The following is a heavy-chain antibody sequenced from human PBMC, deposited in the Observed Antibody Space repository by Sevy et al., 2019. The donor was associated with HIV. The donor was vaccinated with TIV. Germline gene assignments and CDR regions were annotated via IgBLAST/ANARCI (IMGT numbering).Heavy chain of an antibody. CDR2: ISAYNGNI. CDR3: ARSWARHFLLLYFDF. J-gene: IGHJ4*02. D-gene: IGHD2-21*02. CDR1: GYTFSNYG. V-gene: IGHV1-18*01. Sequence: ASVKVSCKASGYTFSNYGISWVRQAPGQGLEWMGWISAYNGNINLAQKYQGRATMTTDTSTSTAYMELRSLRSDDTDVYYCARSWARHFLLLYFDFWGQGTLVTVSS.